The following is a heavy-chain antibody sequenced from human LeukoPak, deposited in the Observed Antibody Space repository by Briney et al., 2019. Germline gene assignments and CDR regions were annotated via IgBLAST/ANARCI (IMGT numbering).Heavy chain of an antibody. CDR2: INHSGST. D-gene: IGHD2-21*02. J-gene: IGHJ4*02. Sequence: KPSETLSLTCAVYGGSFSGYYWSWIRQPPGKGLEWIGEINHSGSTNYNPSLKSRVTISVDTSKNQFSLKLSSVTAADTAVYYCARVQRCGGDCYHIDYWGQGTLVTVSS. CDR3: ARVQRCGGDCYHIDY. V-gene: IGHV4-34*01. CDR1: GGSFSGYY.